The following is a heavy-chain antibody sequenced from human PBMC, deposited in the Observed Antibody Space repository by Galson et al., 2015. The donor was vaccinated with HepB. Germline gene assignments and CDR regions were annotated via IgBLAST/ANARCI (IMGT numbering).Heavy chain of an antibody. V-gene: IGHV3-74*03. J-gene: IGHJ1*01. CDR2: INRAGSDT. CDR1: GFSFRAYI. D-gene: IGHD3-10*01. CDR3: ARGGGVRGSGL. Sequence: SLRLSCAGSGFSFRAYIMNWVRQAPGKGLVWVSDINRAGSDTKYADSVKGRLTISRDNAKNMLFLQMNSLRADDAAIYYCARGGGVRGSGLWGQGTRVTVSA.